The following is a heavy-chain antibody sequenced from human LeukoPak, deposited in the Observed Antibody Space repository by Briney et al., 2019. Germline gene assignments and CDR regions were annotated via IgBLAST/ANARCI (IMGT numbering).Heavy chain of an antibody. J-gene: IGHJ4*02. Sequence: ASVKVSCRASGDTFTSYDIYWVRKAPGKGLEGMGWMNPNSGDTGYAQKFQGRVTMTRNTSISTAYMELSSLRSEDTAVYYCARRRSGSYERWDYWGQGTLVTVSS. V-gene: IGHV1-8*01. CDR3: ARRRSGSYERWDY. CDR2: MNPNSGDT. D-gene: IGHD3-10*01. CDR1: GDTFTSYD.